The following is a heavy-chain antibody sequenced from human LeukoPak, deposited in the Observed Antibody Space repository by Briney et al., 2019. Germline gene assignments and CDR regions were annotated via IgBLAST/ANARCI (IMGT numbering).Heavy chain of an antibody. Sequence: GGSLRLSCAASGFTFSSYWMSWVRQTPGKGLEWVANIKQDGSETYYVDSVRGRFTISRDNAKNSLYAQMNSLRAEDTAVYFCARDQITRTYYFDSSGYVDYWGQGTLVTVSS. J-gene: IGHJ4*02. D-gene: IGHD3-22*01. CDR2: IKQDGSET. V-gene: IGHV3-7*01. CDR3: ARDQITRTYYFDSSGYVDY. CDR1: GFTFSSYW.